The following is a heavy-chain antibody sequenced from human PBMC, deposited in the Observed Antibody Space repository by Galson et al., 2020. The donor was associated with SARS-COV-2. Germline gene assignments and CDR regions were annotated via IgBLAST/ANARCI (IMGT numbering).Heavy chain of an antibody. Sequence: GGSLRLSCAVSGFTFSSYTMTWVRQAPGKGLEWVSSISSGSDYIYNADSVKGRFTISRDNAKNSLYLQMNSLRAEDTAVYYCAREASWAMFATDVWGQGTTVTVSS. V-gene: IGHV3-21*01. J-gene: IGHJ6*02. CDR2: ISSGSDYI. D-gene: IGHD3-10*02. CDR1: GFTFSSYT. CDR3: AREASWAMFATDV.